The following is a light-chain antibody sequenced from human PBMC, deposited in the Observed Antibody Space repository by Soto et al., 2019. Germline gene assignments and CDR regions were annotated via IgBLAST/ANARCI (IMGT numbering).Light chain of an antibody. CDR1: QDIRNY. J-gene: IGKJ3*01. Sequence: DIQMTQSPSSLSVSVGDRVTITCRASQDIRNYVAWYQQQPGKVPKLLIYAASTLQSGVPSRFSGSGSGADFTLTINSLQPEEFATYYCQKYDRAPFTFGPGTRVDIK. CDR3: QKYDRAPFT. CDR2: AAS. V-gene: IGKV1-27*01.